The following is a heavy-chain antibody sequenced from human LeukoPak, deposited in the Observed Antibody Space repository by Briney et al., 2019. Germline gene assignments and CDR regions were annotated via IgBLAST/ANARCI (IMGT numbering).Heavy chain of an antibody. V-gene: IGHV3-7*01. Sequence: EGSLRLSCAASGFTFSTSWMSWVRQAPGKGLEWVANIQQDGSAKYYVDSVKGRFTISRDNAKNSLYLQMNSLRAEDTAVYYCARFSLYDNSGYYSWLFDFWGQGTLVTVSS. CDR3: ARFSLYDNSGYYSWLFDF. D-gene: IGHD3-22*01. J-gene: IGHJ4*02. CDR1: GFTFSTSW. CDR2: IQQDGSAK.